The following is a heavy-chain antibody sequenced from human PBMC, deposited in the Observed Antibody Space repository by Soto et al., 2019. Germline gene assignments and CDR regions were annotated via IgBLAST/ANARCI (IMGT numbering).Heavy chain of an antibody. D-gene: IGHD6-13*01. CDR1: GDTFSSYA. V-gene: IGHV1-69*06. Sequence: SVKVSCKASGDTFSSYAISWVRQAPGQGLEWMGGIIPIFGTANYAQKFQGRVTITADKSTSTAYMELSSLRSEDTAVYYCARDRGIAAAGPYYYGMDVWGQGTTVTVSS. J-gene: IGHJ6*02. CDR2: IIPIFGTA. CDR3: ARDRGIAAAGPYYYGMDV.